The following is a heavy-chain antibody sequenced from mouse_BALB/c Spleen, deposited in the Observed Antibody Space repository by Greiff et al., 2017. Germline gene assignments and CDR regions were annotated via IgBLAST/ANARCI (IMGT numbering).Heavy chain of an antibody. V-gene: IGHV3-8*02. Sequence: DVKLQESGPSLVKPSQTLSLTCSVTGDSITSGYWNWIRKFPGNKLEYMGYISYSGSTYYNPSLKSRISITRDTSKNQYYLQLNSVTTEDTATYYCARSLTGTGAWFAYWGQGTLVTVSA. CDR1: GDSITSGY. D-gene: IGHD4-1*01. CDR2: ISYSGST. CDR3: ARSLTGTGAWFAY. J-gene: IGHJ3*01.